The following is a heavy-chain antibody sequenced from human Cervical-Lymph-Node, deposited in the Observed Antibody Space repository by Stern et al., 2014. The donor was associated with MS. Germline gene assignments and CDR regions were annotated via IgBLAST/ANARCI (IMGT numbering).Heavy chain of an antibody. CDR3: ARIRRSGIGPLSVTFDY. J-gene: IGHJ4*02. CDR2: IAWGGDK. Sequence: QVPLKESGPALVKPTQTLTLTCTFSGFSLSTSGMCVTWIRQPPGKALEWLARIAWGGDKYYSTSLRTRLTISKDTSKNQVVLTMTNMDPVDTATYYCARIRRSGIGPLSVTFDYWGQGTLVTVSS. CDR1: GFSLSTSGMC. V-gene: IGHV2-70*15. D-gene: IGHD6-13*01.